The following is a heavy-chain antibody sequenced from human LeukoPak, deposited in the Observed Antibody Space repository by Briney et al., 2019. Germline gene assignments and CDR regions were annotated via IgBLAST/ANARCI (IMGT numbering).Heavy chain of an antibody. CDR3: TTEDGYGDDTPPDY. Sequence: GGSLRLSCAAPGFTFSNAWMSWVRQAPGKGLEWVGRIKSKTDGGTTDYAAPVKGRFTISRDDSKNALYLQMNSLKTEDTAVYYCTTEDGYGDDTPPDYWGQGTLVTVSS. V-gene: IGHV3-15*01. CDR1: GFTFSNAW. D-gene: IGHD4-17*01. J-gene: IGHJ4*02. CDR2: IKSKTDGGTT.